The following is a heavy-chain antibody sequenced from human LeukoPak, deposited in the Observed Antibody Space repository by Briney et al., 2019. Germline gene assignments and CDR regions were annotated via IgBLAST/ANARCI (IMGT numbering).Heavy chain of an antibody. CDR2: INPNSGGT. V-gene: IGHV1-2*02. J-gene: IGHJ4*02. CDR1: GYTFTGYY. Sequence: EASVKVSCKASGYTFTGYYMHWVRQAPGQGLEWMGWINPNSGGTSYAQKLQGRVTMTTDTSTSTAYMELRSLRSDDTAVYYCARGRLPRYSGSYYALLNFDYWGQGTLVTVSS. CDR3: ARGRLPRYSGSYYALLNFDY. D-gene: IGHD1-26*01.